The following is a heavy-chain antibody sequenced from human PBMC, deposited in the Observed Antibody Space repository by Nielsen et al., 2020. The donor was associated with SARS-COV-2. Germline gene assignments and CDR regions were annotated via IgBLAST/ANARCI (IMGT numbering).Heavy chain of an antibody. CDR2: INHSGST. D-gene: IGHD1-20*01. CDR1: GGSFSGYY. V-gene: IGHV4-34*01. Sequence: SETLSLTCAVYGGSFSGYYWSWIRQPPGKGLEWIGEINHSGSTNYNPSLKSRVTISVDTSKNQFSLKLSSVTAADTAVYYCARDPYNWNDAFDIWGQGTMVTVSS. J-gene: IGHJ3*02. CDR3: ARDPYNWNDAFDI.